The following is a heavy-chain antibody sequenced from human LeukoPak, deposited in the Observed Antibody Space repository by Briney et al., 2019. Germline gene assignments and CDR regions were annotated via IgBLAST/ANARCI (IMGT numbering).Heavy chain of an antibody. V-gene: IGHV3-30*02. CDR2: IRFDGNKE. CDR3: AKDFLISQNSGYFFDN. CDR1: GFTFSNYA. D-gene: IGHD3-22*01. J-gene: IGHJ4*02. Sequence: QAGGSLRLSCAASGFTFSNYAMHWVRRAPGKGLEWLTFIRFDGNKEDYADSVKGRFTISRDNSKNTLYLQMNSLRTEDTAVYFCAKDFLISQNSGYFFDNWGQGTLVTVSS.